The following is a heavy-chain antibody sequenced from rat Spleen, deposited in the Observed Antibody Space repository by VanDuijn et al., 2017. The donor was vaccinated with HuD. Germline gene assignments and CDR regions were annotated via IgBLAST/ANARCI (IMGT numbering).Heavy chain of an antibody. CDR1: GFTYSNYY. CDR2: INIGGGNT. J-gene: IGHJ1*01. CDR3: VRLLGAPDWYFDF. V-gene: IGHV5-25*01. D-gene: IGHD5-1*01. Sequence: EVQLVESGGGLVQPGRSMKLSCAASGFTYSNYYMAWVRQAPTKGLEWVASINIGGGNTYYRGSVKGRFPISRDNAKSTLYLQMDSLKSEDTATYYCVRLLGAPDWYFDFWGPGTMVTVSS.